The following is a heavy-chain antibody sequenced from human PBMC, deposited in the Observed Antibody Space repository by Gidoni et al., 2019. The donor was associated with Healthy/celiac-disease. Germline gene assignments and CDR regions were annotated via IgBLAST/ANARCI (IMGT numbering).Heavy chain of an antibody. CDR1: GFTFSNAW. J-gene: IGHJ4*02. CDR2: IKSKTDGGTT. V-gene: IGHV3-15*01. CDR3: TTDSDSGWYVNFDY. Sequence: DVQLVESGGGLVKPGGSLRLSCAASGFTFSNAWMSWVRQAPGKGLGWVGRIKSKTDGGTTDYAAPVKGRFTISRDDSKNTLYLQMNSLKTEDTAVYYCTTDSDSGWYVNFDYWGQGTLVTVSS. D-gene: IGHD6-19*01.